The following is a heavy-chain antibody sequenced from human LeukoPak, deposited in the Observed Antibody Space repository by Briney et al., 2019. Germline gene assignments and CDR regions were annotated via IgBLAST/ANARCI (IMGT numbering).Heavy chain of an antibody. CDR2: IYYSGST. CDR1: GGSISSYY. Sequence: PSETLSLTCTVSGGSISSYYWSWIRQPPGKGLEWIGYIYYSGSTNYNPSLKSRVTISVDTSKNQFSPKLSSVTAADTAVYYCARGGEGYSSSWYRLSNWFDPWGQGTLVTVSS. CDR3: ARGGEGYSSSWYRLSNWFDP. D-gene: IGHD6-13*01. J-gene: IGHJ5*02. V-gene: IGHV4-59*01.